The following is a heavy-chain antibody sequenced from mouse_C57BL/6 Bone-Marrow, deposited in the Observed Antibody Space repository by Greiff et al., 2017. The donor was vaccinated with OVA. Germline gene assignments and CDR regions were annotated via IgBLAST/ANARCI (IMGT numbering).Heavy chain of an antibody. D-gene: IGHD4-1*01. V-gene: IGHV1-81*01. CDR1: GYTFTSYG. CDR3: ARRGLTGSFAY. J-gene: IGHJ3*01. CDR2: IYPRSGNT. Sequence: VQLQQSGAELARPGASVKLSCKASGYTFTSYGISWVKQRTGQGLEWIGEIYPRSGNTYYNEKFKGKATLTADKSSSTAYMELRSLTSEDSAVYFCARRGLTGSFAYWGQGTLVTVSA.